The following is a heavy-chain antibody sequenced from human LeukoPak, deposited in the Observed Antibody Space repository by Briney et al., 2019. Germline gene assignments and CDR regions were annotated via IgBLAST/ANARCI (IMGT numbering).Heavy chain of an antibody. J-gene: IGHJ4*02. D-gene: IGHD2-2*01. CDR3: AREGDLVPAARGGLYYFDY. V-gene: IGHV4-38-2*02. Sequence: SETLSLTCTVSGYSIGSGYYWGWIRQPPGKGLEWIGSIYHSGSTYYNPSLKSRVTISVDTSKNQFSLKLSSVTAADTAVYYCAREGDLVPAARGGLYYFDYWGQGTLVTVSS. CDR2: IYHSGST. CDR1: GYSIGSGYY.